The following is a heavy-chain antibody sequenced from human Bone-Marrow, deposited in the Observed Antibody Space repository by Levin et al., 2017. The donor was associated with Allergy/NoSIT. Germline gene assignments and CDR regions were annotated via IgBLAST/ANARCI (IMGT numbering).Heavy chain of an antibody. CDR3: ARMDQALDY. Sequence: SETLSLTCTVAGGSVSSGSYYWNWIRQPPGKGLEWIGYIYYNGGTKYNPSLKNRVTISADTSKTQFSLNLTSVTTADTAVYYCARMDQALDYWGQGTLVTVSS. D-gene: IGHD3-3*02. V-gene: IGHV4-61*01. J-gene: IGHJ4*02. CDR2: IYYNGGT. CDR1: GGSVSSGSYY.